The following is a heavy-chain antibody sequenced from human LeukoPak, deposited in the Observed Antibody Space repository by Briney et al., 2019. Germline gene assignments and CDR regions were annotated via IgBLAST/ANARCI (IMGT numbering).Heavy chain of an antibody. CDR2: ISYDGSNK. CDR1: GFTFSSYA. D-gene: IGHD5-24*01. V-gene: IGHV3-30-3*01. CDR3: AREGDDDAFDI. J-gene: IGHJ3*02. Sequence: GGSLRLSCAASGFTFSSYAMHWVRQAPGKGLEWVAVISYDGSNKYYADSVKGRFTISRDNSKNTLYLQVNSLRAEDTAVYYCAREGDDDAFDIWGQGTMVTVSS.